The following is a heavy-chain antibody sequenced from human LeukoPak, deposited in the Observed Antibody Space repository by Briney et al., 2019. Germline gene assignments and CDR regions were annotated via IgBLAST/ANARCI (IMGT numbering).Heavy chain of an antibody. CDR2: IYYSGST. CDR3: ASMTTVVTEDAGFDY. CDR1: GGSISSSSYY. Sequence: PSETLSLTCTVSGGSISSSSYYWGWIRQPPGKGLEGIGSIYYSGSTYYNPSLKSRVTISVDTSKNQFSLKLSSVTAADTAVYYCASMTTVVTEDAGFDYWGQGTLVTVSS. V-gene: IGHV4-39*07. J-gene: IGHJ4*02. D-gene: IGHD4-23*01.